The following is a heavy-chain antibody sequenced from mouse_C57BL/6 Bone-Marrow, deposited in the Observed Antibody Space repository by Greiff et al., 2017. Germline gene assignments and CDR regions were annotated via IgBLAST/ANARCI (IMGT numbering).Heavy chain of an antibody. CDR1: GYTFTGYW. V-gene: IGHV1-9*01. CDR2: ILPGSGST. Sequence: QVQLQQSGAELMKPGASVKLSCKATGYTFTGYWIEWVKQRPGHGLEWIGEILPGSGSTNYNEKFKGKATFTADTSSNTADMQQSNLTTKDAAIYYCARGYDYVWLAYWGQGTLVTVSA. J-gene: IGHJ3*01. D-gene: IGHD2-4*01. CDR3: ARGYDYVWLAY.